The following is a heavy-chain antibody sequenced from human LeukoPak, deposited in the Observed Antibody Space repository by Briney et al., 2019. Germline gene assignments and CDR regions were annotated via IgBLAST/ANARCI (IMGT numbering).Heavy chain of an antibody. CDR1: GGSINSYY. D-gene: IGHD3-10*01. J-gene: IGHJ4*02. V-gene: IGHV4-59*01. Sequence: SETLSLTCTVSGGSINSYYWNWFRQPPGKGLEWIGYTHYSGTTNYNSSLKSRVIISLDTSEGQFSLKLSSVTAADTAMYYCARVSLVRGAPDYYFDYWGQGTLVTVSS. CDR2: THYSGTT. CDR3: ARVSLVRGAPDYYFDY.